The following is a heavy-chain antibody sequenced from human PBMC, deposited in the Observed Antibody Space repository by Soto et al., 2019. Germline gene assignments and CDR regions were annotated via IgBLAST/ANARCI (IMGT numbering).Heavy chain of an antibody. J-gene: IGHJ6*02. Sequence: SCKASGYTFTSYGISWVRQAPGKGLEWVGRIKSKTDGGTTDYAAPVKGRFTISRDDSKNTLYLQMNSLKTEDTAVYYCTTGIPGSYYDFWSGSYYGMDVWGQGTTVTVSS. CDR3: TTGIPGSYYDFWSGSYYGMDV. CDR2: IKSKTDGGTT. CDR1: GYTFTSYG. V-gene: IGHV3-15*01. D-gene: IGHD3-3*01.